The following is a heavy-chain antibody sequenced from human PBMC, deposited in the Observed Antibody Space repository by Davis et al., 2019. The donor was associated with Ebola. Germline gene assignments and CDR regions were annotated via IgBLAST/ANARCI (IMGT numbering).Heavy chain of an antibody. CDR3: AIWGSDCSSTSCYYYYYYMDV. J-gene: IGHJ6*03. CDR2: ISSSSSYI. Sequence: GGSLRLSCAASGFTFSSYSMNWVRQAPGKGLEWVSSISSSSSYIYYADSVKGRFTISRDNAKNSLYLQMNSLRAADTAVYYCAIWGSDCSSTSCYYYYYYMDVWGKGTTVTVSS. D-gene: IGHD2-2*01. CDR1: GFTFSSYS. V-gene: IGHV3-21*01.